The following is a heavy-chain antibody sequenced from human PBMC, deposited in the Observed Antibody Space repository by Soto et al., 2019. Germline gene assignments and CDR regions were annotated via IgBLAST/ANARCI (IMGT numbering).Heavy chain of an antibody. Sequence: PGGSLRLSCAASGFTFSTHIMHWVRQAPGKGLEWVAVIFPNGTANYADSVRGRFTISRDNSKITLYLQMSSLRAEDTAVYYCAKHREPVTRYYFDYWGQGTLVTVSS. J-gene: IGHJ4*02. CDR2: IFPNGTAN. CDR1: GFTFSTHI. V-gene: IGHV3-30-3*01. CDR3: AKHREPVTRYYFDY. D-gene: IGHD1-26*01.